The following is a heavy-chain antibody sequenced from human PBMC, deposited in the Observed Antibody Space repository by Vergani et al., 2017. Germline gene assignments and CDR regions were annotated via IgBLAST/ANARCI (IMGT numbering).Heavy chain of an antibody. V-gene: IGHV3-30*04. D-gene: IGHD3-3*01. CDR3: AKEIFGVVPLGAFDI. CDR1: GFTFSSYA. J-gene: IGHJ3*02. Sequence: QVQLVESGGGVVQPGRSLRLSCAASGFTFSSYAMHWVRQAPGKGLEWVAVISYDGSNKYYADSVKGRLTISRDNSKNTLYLQMNSLRAEDTAVYYCAKEIFGVVPLGAFDIWGQGTMVTVSS. CDR2: ISYDGSNK.